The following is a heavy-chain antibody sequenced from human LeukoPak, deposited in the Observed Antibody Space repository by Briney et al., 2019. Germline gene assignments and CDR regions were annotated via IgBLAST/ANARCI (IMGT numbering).Heavy chain of an antibody. CDR3: AKEYSGYDFDY. CDR2: TSGSGVNS. Sequence: GGSLRLSCAASGFTLRSYDMSWVRQAPGKGLEWVAATSGSGVNSYYADSVRGRFTISRDISQNTLYLQMDSLRAEDTALYYCAKEYSGYDFDYWGQGTLVTVSS. D-gene: IGHD5-12*01. CDR1: GFTLRSYD. V-gene: IGHV3-23*01. J-gene: IGHJ4*02.